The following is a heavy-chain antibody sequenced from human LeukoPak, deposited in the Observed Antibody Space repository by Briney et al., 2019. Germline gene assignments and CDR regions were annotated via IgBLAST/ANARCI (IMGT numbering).Heavy chain of an antibody. CDR2: IRYDGSNK. Sequence: GRSLRLSCAASGFTFSSYGMHWVRQAPGKGLEWVLFIRYDGSNKYYADSVKGRFTISRDNSKNTLYLQMNSLRAEDTAVYYCARGGKIALAGTRSPQYFQHWGQGTLVTVSS. CDR3: ARGGKIALAGTRSPQYFQH. CDR1: GFTFSSYG. D-gene: IGHD6-19*01. V-gene: IGHV3-30*02. J-gene: IGHJ1*01.